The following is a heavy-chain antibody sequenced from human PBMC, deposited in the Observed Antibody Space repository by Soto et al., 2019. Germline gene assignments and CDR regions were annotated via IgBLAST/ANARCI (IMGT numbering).Heavy chain of an antibody. CDR3: AKDWDLLRAFDL. CDR2: INSDGSST. Sequence: RLSCAASGFTFSSYWMHWVRQAPGKGLVWVSRINSDGSSTSYADSVKGRFTISRDNSKNTMYLQMNSLRVEDTAVYKCAKDWDLLRAFDLWGQRTMVTVTS. CDR1: GFTFSSYW. D-gene: IGHD1-26*01. J-gene: IGHJ3*01. V-gene: IGHV3-74*01.